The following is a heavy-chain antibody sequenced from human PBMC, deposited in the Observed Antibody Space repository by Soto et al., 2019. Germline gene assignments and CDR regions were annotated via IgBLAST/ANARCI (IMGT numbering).Heavy chain of an antibody. V-gene: IGHV1-8*01. Sequence: ASVKVSWTASGSTFTSDAMNWLRQATGQGLEWMGWMNPNSGNTGYAQKFQGRVTMTRNTSISTAYMELSSLRSEDTAVYYCARVPYYGMDLWGQRTTGTVYS. CDR1: GSTFTSDA. CDR2: MNPNSGNT. J-gene: IGHJ6*02. CDR3: ARVPYYGMDL.